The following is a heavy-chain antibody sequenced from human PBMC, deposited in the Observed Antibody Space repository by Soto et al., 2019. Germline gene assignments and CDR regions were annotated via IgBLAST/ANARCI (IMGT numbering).Heavy chain of an antibody. CDR3: ARAQEPRLGDWFDP. J-gene: IGHJ5*02. V-gene: IGHV4-31*03. D-gene: IGHD3-16*01. Sequence: PSETLSLTCTVSGGSISSGCYYWSWIRQHPGKGLEWIGYIYYSGSTYYNPSLKSRVTISVDTSKNQFSLKLSSVTAADTAVYYCARAQEPRLGDWFDPWGQGTLVTVS. CDR2: IYYSGST. CDR1: GGSISSGCYY.